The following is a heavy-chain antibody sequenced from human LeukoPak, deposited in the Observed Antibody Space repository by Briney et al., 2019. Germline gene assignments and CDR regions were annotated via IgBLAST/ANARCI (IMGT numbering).Heavy chain of an antibody. CDR1: GGSISSYY. D-gene: IGHD2-15*01. CDR2: IYYSGRT. J-gene: IGHJ4*02. V-gene: IGHV4-59*05. CDR3: ARHPSPYGCSGGSCYDFDY. Sequence: SETLSLTCTVSGGSISSYYWSWIRQPPGKGLEWIGSIYYSGRTYYNPSLKSRVTISVDTSKNQFSLKLNSVTAADTAVYYCARHPSPYGCSGGSCYDFDYWGQGTLVTVSS.